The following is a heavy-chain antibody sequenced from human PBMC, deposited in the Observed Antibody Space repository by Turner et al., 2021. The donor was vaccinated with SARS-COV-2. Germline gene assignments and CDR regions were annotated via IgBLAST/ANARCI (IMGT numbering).Heavy chain of an antibody. Sequence: QVQLVESGGVVVQPGRSLRLSCEASGFPFSNHGMHWARQAQGKGLEWVTIIWNDGSNKYYTDSVRGRFTISRDNSKNTLYLQMNSLRAEDTAVYYCARGCGGSSGCFLIDYWGQGTLVTVSS. CDR1: GFPFSNHG. CDR3: ARGCGGSSGCFLIDY. D-gene: IGHD6-19*01. CDR2: IWNDGSNK. J-gene: IGHJ4*02. V-gene: IGHV3-33*01.